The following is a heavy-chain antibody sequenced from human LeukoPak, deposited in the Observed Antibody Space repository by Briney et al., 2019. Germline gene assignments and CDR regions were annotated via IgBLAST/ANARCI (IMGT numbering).Heavy chain of an antibody. CDR3: ARSDSGSYYSHYYYYMDV. V-gene: IGHV4-61*02. D-gene: IGHD1-26*01. Sequence: SQTLSLTCTVSGGSISSGSYYWSWIRQPAGKGLEWIGRIYTSGSINYNPSLKSRVTISVDTSKNQFSLKLSSVTAADTAVYYCARSDSGSYYSHYYYYMDVWGKGTTVTVSS. CDR2: IYTSGSI. J-gene: IGHJ6*03. CDR1: GGSISSGSYY.